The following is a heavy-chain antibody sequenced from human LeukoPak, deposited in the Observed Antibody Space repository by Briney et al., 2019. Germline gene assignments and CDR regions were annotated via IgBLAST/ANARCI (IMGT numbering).Heavy chain of an antibody. CDR3: SRAPSGYENYFDY. Sequence: ASVKVSCKASGYTVTGYYMHWIRQPHGQGQEWMGWINPNSGGTNYAQKSQGRVSMTRDTSISTVYLELSRLRSDDTAVYYCSRAPSGYENYFDYWGQGTLVTVSS. D-gene: IGHD6-25*01. CDR2: INPNSGGT. J-gene: IGHJ4*02. V-gene: IGHV1-2*02. CDR1: GYTVTGYY.